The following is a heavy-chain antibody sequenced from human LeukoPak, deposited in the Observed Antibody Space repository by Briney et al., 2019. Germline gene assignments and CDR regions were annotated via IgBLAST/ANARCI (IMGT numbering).Heavy chain of an antibody. V-gene: IGHV3-33*01. CDR3: ARAKGDSLDI. J-gene: IGHJ3*02. CDR2: IWYDGSKE. D-gene: IGHD2-21*02. CDR1: GFTFSSNG. Sequence: GGSLRLSCAASGFTFSSNGMHWVRQAPGKGLEWVAAIWYDGSKEYYADSVKGRFSISRDNSRNTLFLQMNSLRAEDTAVYYCARAKGDSLDIWGQGTMVTVSS.